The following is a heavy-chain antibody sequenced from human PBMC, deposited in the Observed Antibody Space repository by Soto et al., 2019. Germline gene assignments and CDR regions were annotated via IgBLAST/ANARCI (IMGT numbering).Heavy chain of an antibody. V-gene: IGHV3-23*01. Sequence: GGSLRLSCAASGFTFSSYAMSWVRQAPGKGLEWVSAISGSGGSTYYADSVKGRFTISRDNSKNTLYLQMNSLRAEDTAVYYCAKVLAYDSSGYHDAFDIWGQGTMVTVSS. J-gene: IGHJ3*02. D-gene: IGHD3-22*01. CDR1: GFTFSSYA. CDR2: ISGSGGST. CDR3: AKVLAYDSSGYHDAFDI.